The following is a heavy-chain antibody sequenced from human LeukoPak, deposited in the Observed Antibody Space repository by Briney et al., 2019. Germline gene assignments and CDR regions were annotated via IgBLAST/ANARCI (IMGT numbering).Heavy chain of an antibody. CDR2: ISGYNGDT. Sequence: GASVKVSCKASGYTFTEFGINRVRQAPGQGLEWMGWISGYNGDTNYAQKFQGRVTMTTDTSTRTAYMELTSLRSDDTAVYYCARDRKWFHPWGQGTLVTVSS. V-gene: IGHV1-18*01. CDR1: GYTFTEFG. CDR3: ARDRKWFHP. J-gene: IGHJ5*02.